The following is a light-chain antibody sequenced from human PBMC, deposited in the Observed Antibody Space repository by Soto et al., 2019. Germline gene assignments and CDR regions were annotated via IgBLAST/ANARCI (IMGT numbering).Light chain of an antibody. CDR3: QSYDSSLSGPCV. CDR2: GNT. J-gene: IGLJ3*02. CDR1: SSNIGAGYD. V-gene: IGLV1-40*01. Sequence: QSALTQPPSVSGAPGQRVTISCTGSSSNIGAGYDVHWYQQLPGTAPKLLIYGNTNRPSGVPDRFSGSKSGTSASLAITGLQAEDEADYYCQSYDSSLSGPCVFGGGTKLTVL.